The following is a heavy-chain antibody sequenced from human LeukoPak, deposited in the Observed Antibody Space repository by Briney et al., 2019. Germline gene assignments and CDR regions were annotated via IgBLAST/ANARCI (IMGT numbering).Heavy chain of an antibody. V-gene: IGHV1-18*01. Sequence: GASVKVSCKASGYTFTSYGISWVRQAPGQGHEWMGWISTYDGDTSYAQKVQGRVTMTTDTSTSTAYMELRSLRSDDTAVYFCARDPYSSSSYYYYYYGMDVWGQGTTVTVSS. CDR3: ARDPYSSSSYYYYYYGMDV. CDR2: ISTYDGDT. J-gene: IGHJ6*02. CDR1: GYTFTSYG. D-gene: IGHD6-6*01.